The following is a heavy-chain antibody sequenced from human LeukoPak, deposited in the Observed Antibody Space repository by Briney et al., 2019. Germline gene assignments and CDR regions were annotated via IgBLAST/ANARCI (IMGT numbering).Heavy chain of an antibody. CDR2: ISGSGGST. CDR3: AKDTRYYYGSGSYY. Sequence: GGSLRLSCAASGFTFSSYAVSWVRQAPGKGLEWVSAISGSGGSTYYADSVKGRFTISRDNSKNTLYLQMNSLRAEDTAVYYCAKDTRYYYGSGSYYWGQGTLVTVSS. J-gene: IGHJ4*02. V-gene: IGHV3-23*01. CDR1: GFTFSSYA. D-gene: IGHD3-10*01.